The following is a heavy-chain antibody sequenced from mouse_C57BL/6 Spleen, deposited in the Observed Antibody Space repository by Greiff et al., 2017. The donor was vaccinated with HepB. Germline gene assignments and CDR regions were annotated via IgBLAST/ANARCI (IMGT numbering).Heavy chain of an antibody. CDR1: GFTFSDFY. D-gene: IGHD1-1*01. CDR2: SRNKANDYTT. V-gene: IGHV7-1*01. CDR3: ARDARRDYGSSSYWYFDV. Sequence: EVKLMESGGGLVQSGRSLRLSCATSGFTFSDFYMEWVRQAPGKGLEWIAASRNKANDYTTEYSASVKGRFIVSRDTSQSILYLQMNALRAEDTAIYYWARDARRDYGSSSYWYFDVWGTGTTVTVSS. J-gene: IGHJ1*03.